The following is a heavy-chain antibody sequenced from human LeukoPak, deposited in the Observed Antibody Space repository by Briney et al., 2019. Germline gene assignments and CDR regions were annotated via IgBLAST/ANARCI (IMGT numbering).Heavy chain of an antibody. CDR1: GFTFSSYA. J-gene: IGHJ4*01. Sequence: GGSLRLSCAASGFTFSSYAMNWVRQAPGKGLEWLSGIHESGATTYYADSVRGRFTISRDNSKNSLYLQMNSLRAEDTAVYYCAREVQRSGGYSDYWGEGTLVTVYS. D-gene: IGHD2-15*01. V-gene: IGHV3-23*01. CDR3: AREVQRSGGYSDY. CDR2: IHESGATT.